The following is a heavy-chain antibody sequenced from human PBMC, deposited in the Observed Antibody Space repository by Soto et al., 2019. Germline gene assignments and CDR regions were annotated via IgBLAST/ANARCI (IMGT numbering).Heavy chain of an antibody. Sequence: QVQLQQWGAGLLKPSETLSLTCAVYGGSFSGYYWSWIRQPPGKGREWIGEINHSGSTNYNPSLKRRVTISVDTSKNQFSLKLSSVTAADTAVYYCARAYRGGYSGYDSAGLDYWGQGTLVTVSS. V-gene: IGHV4-34*01. CDR2: INHSGST. CDR3: ARAYRGGYSGYDSAGLDY. J-gene: IGHJ4*02. CDR1: GGSFSGYY. D-gene: IGHD5-12*01.